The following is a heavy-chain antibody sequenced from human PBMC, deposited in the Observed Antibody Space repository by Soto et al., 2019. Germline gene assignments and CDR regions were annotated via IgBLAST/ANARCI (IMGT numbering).Heavy chain of an antibody. Sequence: EVQLLESGGGLVKPGGSLRLSCVASGFTFGSYAMSWVRQAPGQGLDWVSTISGGDTTQYAESVKGRFTISRDKAKNTLYLQMNTLRVEDTAVYYCAPVWDMDTFWPDWCQGTLVTVSS. CDR3: APVWDMDTFWPD. V-gene: IGHV3-23*01. D-gene: IGHD5-18*01. J-gene: IGHJ4*02. CDR2: ISGGDTT. CDR1: GFTFGSYA.